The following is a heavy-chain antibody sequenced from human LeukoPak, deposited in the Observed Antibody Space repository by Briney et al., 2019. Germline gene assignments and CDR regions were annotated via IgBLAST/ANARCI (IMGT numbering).Heavy chain of an antibody. CDR1: GFTFNSYN. J-gene: IGHJ4*02. CDR3: AREVDY. V-gene: IGHV3-48*02. Sequence: GASLKLSCAASGFTFNSYNINWVRQAPGKGLEWVSYISSSSSNIYYADSVKGRFTISRDSAKTSLFLQMNSLRDEDTAVYYCAREVDYWGQGTLVTVSS. CDR2: ISSSSSNI.